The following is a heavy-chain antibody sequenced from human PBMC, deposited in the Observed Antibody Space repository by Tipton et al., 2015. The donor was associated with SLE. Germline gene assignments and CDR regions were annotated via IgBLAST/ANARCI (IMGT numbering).Heavy chain of an antibody. CDR1: GFTFSDYY. V-gene: IGHV3-11*04. Sequence: SLRLSCAASGFTFSDYYMSWIRQAPGKGLEWVSYISSSGSTIYYADSVKGRFIISRDNAKNSLYLQMNSLRAEDTAVYYCSRDYSNFGAIDYWGQGTLVTVSS. J-gene: IGHJ4*02. D-gene: IGHD4-11*01. CDR2: ISSSGSTI. CDR3: SRDYSNFGAIDY.